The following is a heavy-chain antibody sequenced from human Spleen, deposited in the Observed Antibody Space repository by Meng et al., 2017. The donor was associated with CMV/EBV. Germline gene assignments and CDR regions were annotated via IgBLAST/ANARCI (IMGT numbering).Heavy chain of an antibody. D-gene: IGHD3-10*01. CDR3: AHTSMVRGVILNLFDY. CDR2: IYWDDDK. V-gene: IGHV2-5*02. Sequence: QINLNESGPHLGKPTQTLTRTCTFSGFSLSTSGVGVGWIRQPPGKALEWLALIYWDDDKRYSPSLKSRLTITKDTSKNQVVLTMTNMDPVDTATYYCAHTSMVRGVILNLFDYWGQGTLVTVSS. CDR1: GFSLSTSGVG. J-gene: IGHJ4*02.